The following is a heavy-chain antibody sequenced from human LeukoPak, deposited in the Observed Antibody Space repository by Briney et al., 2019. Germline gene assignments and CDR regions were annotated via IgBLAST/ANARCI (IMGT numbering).Heavy chain of an antibody. CDR3: AAGAGITRY. V-gene: IGHV3-9*01. Sequence: PGGSLRLSCAASGLTFYDYAMHWVRQAPGKGLEWVSGITWNSGSIAYADSVKGRFTISRDNAKNSLYLQVNSLRSEDTVLYYCAAGAGITRYWGQGTLVTVSS. D-gene: IGHD3-10*01. CDR1: GLTFYDYA. CDR2: ITWNSGSI. J-gene: IGHJ4*02.